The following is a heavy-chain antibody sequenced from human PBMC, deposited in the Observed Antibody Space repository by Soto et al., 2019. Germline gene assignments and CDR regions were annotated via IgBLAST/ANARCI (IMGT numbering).Heavy chain of an antibody. J-gene: IGHJ6*02. CDR3: ASSRITIFGVTPMATYHYYAMDV. CDR1: GGTFSRYG. V-gene: IGHV1-69*01. D-gene: IGHD3-3*01. CDR2: IIPIFGTP. Sequence: QVQLVQSGAEVKKPGSSVKVSCKASGGTFSRYGISWVRQAPGQGPEWMGGIIPIFGTPNYAQKFQGRVTITADESTTTVDLELSSLKSEDTAVFYCASSRITIFGVTPMATYHYYAMDVWGQGTTVTVSS.